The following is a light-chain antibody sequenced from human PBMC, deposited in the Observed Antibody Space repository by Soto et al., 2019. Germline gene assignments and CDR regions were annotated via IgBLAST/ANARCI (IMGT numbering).Light chain of an antibody. CDR2: GNN. J-gene: IGLJ1*01. V-gene: IGLV1-40*01. CDR1: TSNIGSGYD. Sequence: QSVLTQPPSVSGAPGQTVTISCTGSTSNIGSGYDVHWYQQPPGAAPKLLIYGNNKRPSGVPDRFSGSKSDTSGSLVITGLQPEDESDFYCPYYDNIVSPFNYVVVPGT. CDR3: PYYDNIVSPFNYV.